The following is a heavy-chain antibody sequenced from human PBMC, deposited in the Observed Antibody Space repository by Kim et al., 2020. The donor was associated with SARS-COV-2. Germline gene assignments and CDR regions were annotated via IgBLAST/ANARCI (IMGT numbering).Heavy chain of an antibody. CDR2: INFTGTT. Sequence: SETLSLTCTVSGGSTRNVSSYWNWIRQPPGKGLDWIGRINFTGTTYYNPSLKSRVTISIATSKNQLSLSLNAVTAPDTAVYYCARRGSGPFDYWGQGPLVTVPA. D-gene: IGHD3-3*01. CDR1: GGSTRNVSSY. J-gene: IGHJ4*02. CDR3: ARRGSGPFDY. V-gene: IGHV4-39*01.